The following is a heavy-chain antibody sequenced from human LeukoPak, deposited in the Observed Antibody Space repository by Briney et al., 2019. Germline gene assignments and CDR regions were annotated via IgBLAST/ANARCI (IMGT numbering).Heavy chain of an antibody. CDR2: IIPIFGTA. D-gene: IGHD2-2*01. J-gene: IGHJ4*02. Sequence: ASVKVSCKASGGTFSSYAISWVRQAPGQGLEWVGGIIPIFGTANYAQRFQGRVTITKDESTSTAYMELSSLRSEDTAVYYCARNILGYCSSTSCYGFDYWGQGTLVTVSS. CDR1: GGTFSSYA. V-gene: IGHV1-69*05. CDR3: ARNILGYCSSTSCYGFDY.